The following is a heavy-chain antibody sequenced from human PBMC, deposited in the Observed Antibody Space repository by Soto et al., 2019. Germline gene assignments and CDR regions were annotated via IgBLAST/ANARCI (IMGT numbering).Heavy chain of an antibody. J-gene: IGHJ4*02. V-gene: IGHV3-30*18. CDR2: IWYDGSKK. Sequence: QVQLVESGGGVVQPGRSLRLSCAASGFTFSSYAMHWVRQAPGNGLEWVAVIWYDGSKKNYADSVKGRFTISRDNSKNTLYLQMNSMRTEDTAVYYWAKARHGSGTYSYVDYWGQGILVTVSS. D-gene: IGHD3-10*01. CDR3: AKARHGSGTYSYVDY. CDR1: GFTFSSYA.